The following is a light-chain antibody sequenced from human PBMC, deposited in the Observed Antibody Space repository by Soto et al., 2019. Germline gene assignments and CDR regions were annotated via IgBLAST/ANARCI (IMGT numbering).Light chain of an antibody. Sequence: EIVLTQSPGTLSLSPGERATLSCRASQSVSSNHLAWYQQKPGQAPRLLLYGGSSRATGIPVRFSGSGSETDFTLTITRLEPEDFAVYYCQQYSSSRTFGQGTKVDI. J-gene: IGKJ1*01. CDR2: GGS. CDR1: QSVSSNH. V-gene: IGKV3-20*01. CDR3: QQYSSSRT.